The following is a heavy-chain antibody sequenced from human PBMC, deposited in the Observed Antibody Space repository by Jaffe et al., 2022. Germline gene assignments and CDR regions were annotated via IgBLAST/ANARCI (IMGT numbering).Heavy chain of an antibody. CDR1: GYSISSGYY. V-gene: IGHV4-38-2*02. CDR2: IYHSGST. CDR3: ARDHGGLSWFDP. Sequence: QVQLQESGPGLVKPSETLSLTCAVSGYSISSGYYWGWIRQPPGKGLEWIGSIYHSGSTYYNPSLKSRVTISVDTSKNQFSLKLSSVTAADTAVYYCARDHGGLSWFDPWGQGTLVTVSS. D-gene: IGHD2-21*02. J-gene: IGHJ5*02.